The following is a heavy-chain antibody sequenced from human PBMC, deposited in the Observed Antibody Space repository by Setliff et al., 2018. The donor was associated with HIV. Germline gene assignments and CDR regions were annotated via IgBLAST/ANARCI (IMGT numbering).Heavy chain of an antibody. CDR3: AILDVDTTMVIYYGMDV. CDR1: GFTFSSSW. CDR2: ISNDGITT. J-gene: IGHJ6*02. D-gene: IGHD5-18*01. Sequence: GGSLRLSCAASGFTFSSSWMHWVRQAPGKGLVWVSRISNDGITTNYADSVKGRFTISRDNAKNTLYLQMNSLRAEDTAVYYCAILDVDTTMVIYYGMDVWGQGTTVTVSS. V-gene: IGHV3-74*01.